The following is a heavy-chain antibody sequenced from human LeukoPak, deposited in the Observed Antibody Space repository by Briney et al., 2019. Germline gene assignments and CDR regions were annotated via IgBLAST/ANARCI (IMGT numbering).Heavy chain of an antibody. Sequence: SETLSLTCTVSGDSMSDYFWTWIRQPPGKGLEWIGYAADSGSTNYNPSLKSRVTISVDTSKNQFSLKLSSVTAADTAVYYCARQRCSSTSCYFGYWGQGTLVTVSS. CDR3: ARQRCSSTSCYFGY. J-gene: IGHJ4*02. V-gene: IGHV4-59*08. CDR2: AADSGST. CDR1: GDSMSDYF. D-gene: IGHD2-2*01.